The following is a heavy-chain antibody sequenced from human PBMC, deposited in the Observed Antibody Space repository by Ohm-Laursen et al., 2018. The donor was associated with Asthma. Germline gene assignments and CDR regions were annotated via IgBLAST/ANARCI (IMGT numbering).Heavy chain of an antibody. Sequence: SLRLSCASSGFSFHEYAMHWVRQSPGKGMEWVLGISWNSGSIGYADSVKGRFTISRDNAKNSLYLQMNSLRPEDTAFYYCAKLVGVTTAWGQGTLVTVSS. CDR2: ISWNSGSI. CDR1: GFSFHEYA. D-gene: IGHD4-17*01. V-gene: IGHV3-9*01. J-gene: IGHJ5*02. CDR3: AKLVGVTTA.